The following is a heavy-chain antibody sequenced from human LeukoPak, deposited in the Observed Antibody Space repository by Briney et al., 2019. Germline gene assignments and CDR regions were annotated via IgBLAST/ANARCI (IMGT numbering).Heavy chain of an antibody. J-gene: IGHJ4*02. CDR2: IHYSGST. CDR1: GGSISSYY. D-gene: IGHD3-16*01. V-gene: IGHV4-59*01. CDR3: ASGGEDSFDY. Sequence: SETLSLTCTVSGGSISSYYWSWIRQPPGKGLEWIGYIHYSGSTNYNPSLKSRVTISVDASKNQFSLKLSSVTAADTAVYYCASGGEDSFDYWGQGTLVTVSS.